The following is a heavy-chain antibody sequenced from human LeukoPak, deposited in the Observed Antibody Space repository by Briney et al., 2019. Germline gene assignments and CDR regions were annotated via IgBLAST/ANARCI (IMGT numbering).Heavy chain of an antibody. D-gene: IGHD2-2*01. Sequence: SETLFLTCTVSGGSFSSGSYYWSWIRQPPGKGLEWIGYIYYSGSTNYNPSLKSRVTISVDTSKNQFSLKLSSVTAADTAVYYCARDSSVVVPRGFDYWGQGTLVTVSS. J-gene: IGHJ4*02. CDR1: GGSFSSGSYY. V-gene: IGHV4-61*01. CDR2: IYYSGST. CDR3: ARDSSVVVPRGFDY.